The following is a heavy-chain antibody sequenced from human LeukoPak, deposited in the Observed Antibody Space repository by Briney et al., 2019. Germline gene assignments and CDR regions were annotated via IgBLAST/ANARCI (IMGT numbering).Heavy chain of an antibody. J-gene: IGHJ4*02. CDR1: GFTFSSYA. V-gene: IGHV3-64D*09. D-gene: IGHD6-6*01. CDR2: ISGNVGNT. CDR3: VITSATGPLDY. Sequence: PGGTLRLSCSASGFTFSSYAMHWVRQAPGKGLEYVSAISGNVGNTYYADSLKGRFTISRDNSKNTLYLQMSSLRVEDTAVYYCVITSATGPLDYWGQGTLVTVST.